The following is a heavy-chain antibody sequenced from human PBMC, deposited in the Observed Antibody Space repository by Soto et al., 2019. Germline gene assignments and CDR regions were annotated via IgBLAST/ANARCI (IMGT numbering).Heavy chain of an antibody. D-gene: IGHD1-20*01. Sequence: QVQLLQSGAEMKKPGSSVKVSCKVSGGAFTNYSLNWVRHAPGQGLEWLGGIIPLHNTSNYSLKLLGRGSVTADISSNTVYMHLSGLTSDDTATYYCAIWSNWNPLYYRGMDVWGQWTTVTVSS. CDR2: IIPLHNTS. CDR3: AIWSNWNPLYYRGMDV. CDR1: GGAFTNYS. V-gene: IGHV1-69*06. J-gene: IGHJ6*02.